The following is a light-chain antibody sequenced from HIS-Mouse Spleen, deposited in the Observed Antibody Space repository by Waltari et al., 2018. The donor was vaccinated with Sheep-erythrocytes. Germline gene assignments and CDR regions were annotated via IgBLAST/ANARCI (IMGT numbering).Light chain of an antibody. CDR2: EGS. CDR3: CSYAGSSTPWV. J-gene: IGLJ3*02. Sequence: QSALTQPASVSGSPGQSITISCTGTSSDVGSYNLVSWYQQHPGQAPKLMIYEGSKRPSGASNRFSGSKSGNTASLTISGLQAEDEADYYCCSYAGSSTPWVFGGGTKLTVL. V-gene: IGLV2-23*01. CDR1: SSDVGSYNL.